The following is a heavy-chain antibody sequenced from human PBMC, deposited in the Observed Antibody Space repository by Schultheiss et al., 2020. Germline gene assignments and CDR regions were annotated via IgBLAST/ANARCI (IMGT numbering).Heavy chain of an antibody. D-gene: IGHD6-6*01. Sequence: GGSLRLSCAASGFTFSSYAMSWVRQAPGKGLEWVSAISGSGGSTYYADSVKGRFTISRDNSKNTLYMQMNSLRAEDTAVYYCARDKWAARGDYYYYGMDVWGKGTTVTVSS. V-gene: IGHV3-23*01. CDR2: ISGSGGST. J-gene: IGHJ6*04. CDR3: ARDKWAARGDYYYYGMDV. CDR1: GFTFSSYA.